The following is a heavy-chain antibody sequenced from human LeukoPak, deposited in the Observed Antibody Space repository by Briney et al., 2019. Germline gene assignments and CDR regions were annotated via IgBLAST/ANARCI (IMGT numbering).Heavy chain of an antibody. D-gene: IGHD3-22*01. V-gene: IGHV4-59*01. CDR1: GVSISSYY. J-gene: IGHJ5*02. Sequence: SETLSLTCTVSGVSISSYYWSWIRQPPGKGLEWIGCIYYSGSTNYNPSLKSRVTISVDTSKNQFSLKLNSVTAADTAVYYCASNPYYDSIKLPAWGQGTLVTVSS. CDR2: IYYSGST. CDR3: ASNPYYDSIKLPA.